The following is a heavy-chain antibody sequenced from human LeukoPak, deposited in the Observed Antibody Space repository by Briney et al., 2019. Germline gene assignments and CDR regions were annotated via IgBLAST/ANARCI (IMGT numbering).Heavy chain of an antibody. CDR2: INHSGST. CDR1: DGSFSGYY. CDR3: ARYSGYYLSYFDY. D-gene: IGHD3-22*01. J-gene: IGHJ4*02. Sequence: PSETLSLTCAVYDGSFSGYYWSWIRPPPAKGLEWIGEINHSGSTNYNPSLKSRVTISVDTSKNQFSLKLSSVTAADTAMYYCARYSGYYLSYFDYWGQGTLVTVSS. V-gene: IGHV4-34*01.